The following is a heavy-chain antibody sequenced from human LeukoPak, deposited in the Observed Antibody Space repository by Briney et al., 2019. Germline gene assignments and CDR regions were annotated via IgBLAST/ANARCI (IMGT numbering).Heavy chain of an antibody. J-gene: IGHJ6*03. D-gene: IGHD2-2*02. CDR3: ARDVGYCGSTSCYTYYYYMDV. CDR2: IYYSGST. Sequence: SETLSLTCIVSGGSISSGGYYWSWIRQHPGKGLEWIGYIYYSGSTYYNPFLKSRVTISVDTSKNQFSLKLSSVTAADTAVYYCARDVGYCGSTSCYTYYYYMDVWGKGTTVTVSS. CDR1: GGSISSGGYY. V-gene: IGHV4-31*03.